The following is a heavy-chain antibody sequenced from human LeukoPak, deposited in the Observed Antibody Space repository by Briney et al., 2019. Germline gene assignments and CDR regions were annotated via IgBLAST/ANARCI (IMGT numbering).Heavy chain of an antibody. Sequence: ASVKVSCKASGYTFTGYYMHWVRQAPGQGLEWMGWINPNSGGTNYAQKFQGWVTMTRDTSISTAYMELSRLRSDDTAVYYCARAVARGYYPLYYYHGMDGWGQGTTVTVSS. CDR3: ARAVARGYYPLYYYHGMDG. J-gene: IGHJ6*02. CDR2: INPNSGGT. CDR1: GYTFTGYY. V-gene: IGHV1-2*04. D-gene: IGHD3-22*01.